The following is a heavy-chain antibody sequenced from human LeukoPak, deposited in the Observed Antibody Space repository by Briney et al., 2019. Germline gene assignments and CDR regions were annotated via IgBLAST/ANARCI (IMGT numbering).Heavy chain of an antibody. V-gene: IGHV3-15*01. CDR1: GFTFSDYY. Sequence: PGGSLRLSCAASGFTFSDYYMSWIRQAPGKGLEWVGRIKSKTDGGTTDYAAPVKGRFTISRDDSKNTLYLQMNSLKTEDTAVYYCTSQLYGGNSGCFDYWGQGTLVTVSS. CDR2: IKSKTDGGTT. D-gene: IGHD4-23*01. CDR3: TSQLYGGNSGCFDY. J-gene: IGHJ4*02.